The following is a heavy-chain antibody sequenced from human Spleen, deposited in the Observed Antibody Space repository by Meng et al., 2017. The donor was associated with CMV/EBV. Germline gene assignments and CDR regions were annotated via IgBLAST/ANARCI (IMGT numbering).Heavy chain of an antibody. CDR1: GGSFSGYY. CDR3: ASIAAAGTAIVY. J-gene: IGHJ4*02. Sequence: QWQLQQWGAGLLKPSETLSLTCAVYGGSFSGYYWSWIRQPPGKGLEWIGEINHSGSTNYNPSLKSRVTISVDTSKNQFSLKLSSVTAADTAVYYCASIAAAGTAIVYWGQGTLVTVSS. CDR2: INHSGST. V-gene: IGHV4-34*01. D-gene: IGHD6-13*01.